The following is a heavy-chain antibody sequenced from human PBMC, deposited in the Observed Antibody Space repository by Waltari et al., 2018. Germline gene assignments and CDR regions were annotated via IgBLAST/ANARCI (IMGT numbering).Heavy chain of an antibody. J-gene: IGHJ6*02. V-gene: IGHV3-23*01. CDR2: ITGGGVST. CDR3: ARPMQLAGRSYFYYGMDV. Sequence: EVQLFESGGGMVQRGGSLRLSCVGSGFTFFIHAMTWVRQAPGKGMEWVSSITGGGVSTYYAASVEGRFTISRDNSKNTLYLEMNSLRVEDTALYYCARPMQLAGRSYFYYGMDVWGQGTTVTVSS. CDR1: GFTFFIHA. D-gene: IGHD5-18*01.